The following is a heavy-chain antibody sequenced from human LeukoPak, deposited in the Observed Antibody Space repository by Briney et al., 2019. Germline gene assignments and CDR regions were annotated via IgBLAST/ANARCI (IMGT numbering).Heavy chain of an antibody. J-gene: IGHJ6*02. V-gene: IGHV1-69*04. CDR3: AREYCSGGSCYSVFLTYHYYYGMDV. CDR2: IIPILGIA. Sequence: GASVKVSCKASGGTFSSYAISWVQQAPGQGLEWMGRIIPILGIANYAQKFQGRVTITADKSTSTAYMELSSLRSEDTAVYYCAREYCSGGSCYSVFLTYHYYYGMDVWGQGTTVTVSS. CDR1: GGTFSSYA. D-gene: IGHD2-15*01.